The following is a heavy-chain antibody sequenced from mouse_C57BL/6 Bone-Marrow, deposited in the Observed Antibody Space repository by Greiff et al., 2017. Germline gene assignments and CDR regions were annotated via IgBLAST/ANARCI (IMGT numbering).Heavy chain of an antibody. V-gene: IGHV1-5*01. CDR1: GYTFTSYW. CDR3: TGGYYYGSEGFAY. Sequence: EVQLVESGTVLARPGASVKMSCKTSGYTFTSYWMHWVKQRPGQGLEWIGAIYPGNSDTSYNQKFKGKAKLTAVTSASTAYMELSSLTNEDSAVYYCTGGYYYGSEGFAYWGQGTLVTVSA. D-gene: IGHD1-1*01. CDR2: IYPGNSDT. J-gene: IGHJ3*01.